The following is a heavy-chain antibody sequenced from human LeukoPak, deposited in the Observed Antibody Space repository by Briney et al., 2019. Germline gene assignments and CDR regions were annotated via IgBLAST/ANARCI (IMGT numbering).Heavy chain of an antibody. CDR2: IYYSGST. V-gene: IGHV4-59*01. J-gene: IGHJ4*02. Sequence: SETLSLTCTVSGGSISSYYWSWIRQPPGKGLEWIGYIYYSGSTNYNPSLKCRVTISVDTSKNQFSLKLSSVTAADTAVYYCAISITGTTPWFDYWGQGTLVTVSS. CDR1: GGSISSYY. CDR3: AISITGTTPWFDY. D-gene: IGHD1-7*01.